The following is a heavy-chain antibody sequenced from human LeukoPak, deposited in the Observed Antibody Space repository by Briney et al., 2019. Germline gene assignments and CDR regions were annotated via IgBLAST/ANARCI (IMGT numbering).Heavy chain of an antibody. CDR1: GFTFGDYA. V-gene: IGHV3-49*03. Sequence: GGSLRLSCTASGFTFGDYAMSWFRQAPGKGLEWVGFIRSKAYGGTTEYAASVKGRFTISRDDSKSIAYLQMNSLKTEDTAVYYCTREVYSSSWYFFDYWGQGTLVTVSS. CDR2: IRSKAYGGTT. D-gene: IGHD6-13*01. J-gene: IGHJ4*02. CDR3: TREVYSSSWYFFDY.